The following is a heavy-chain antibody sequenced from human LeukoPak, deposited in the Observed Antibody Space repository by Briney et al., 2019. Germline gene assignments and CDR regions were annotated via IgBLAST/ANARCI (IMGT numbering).Heavy chain of an antibody. D-gene: IGHD6-13*01. CDR1: GFTFSSYS. Sequence: GGSLRLSCAASGFTFSSYSMNWVRQAPGKGLEWVSSISSSSSYIYYADSVEGRFTISRDNAKNSLYLQMNSLRAEDTAVYYCARDLVPQLVPAPSDYWGQGTLVTVSS. V-gene: IGHV3-21*01. J-gene: IGHJ4*02. CDR2: ISSSSSYI. CDR3: ARDLVPQLVPAPSDY.